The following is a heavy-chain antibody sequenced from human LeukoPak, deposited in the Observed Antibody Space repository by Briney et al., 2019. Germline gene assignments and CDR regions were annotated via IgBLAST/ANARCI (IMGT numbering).Heavy chain of an antibody. D-gene: IGHD3-10*01. J-gene: IGHJ5*02. Sequence: SSETLSLTCTVSGGSISSYYWSWIRQPAGKGLEWIGRIYNSGSTTYNPSLKSRVTMSVDTSKNQFSLKLSSVTAADTAVYYCARDSGTTGEVKFDPWGQGTLVTVSS. CDR1: GGSISSYY. CDR3: ARDSGTTGEVKFDP. CDR2: IYNSGST. V-gene: IGHV4-4*07.